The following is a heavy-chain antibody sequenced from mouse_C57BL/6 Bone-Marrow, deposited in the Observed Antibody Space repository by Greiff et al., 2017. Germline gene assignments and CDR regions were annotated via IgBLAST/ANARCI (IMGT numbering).Heavy chain of an antibody. Sequence: VLLQQSGAELARPGASVKLSCKASGYTFTSYGISWVKQRTGQGLEWIGEIYPRSGNTYYNEKFKGKATLTADKSSSTAYMELRSLTSEDSAVYFCASPSGSAGYAMDYWGQGTSVTVSS. J-gene: IGHJ4*01. V-gene: IGHV1-81*01. CDR3: ASPSGSAGYAMDY. CDR1: GYTFTSYG. CDR2: IYPRSGNT. D-gene: IGHD3-1*01.